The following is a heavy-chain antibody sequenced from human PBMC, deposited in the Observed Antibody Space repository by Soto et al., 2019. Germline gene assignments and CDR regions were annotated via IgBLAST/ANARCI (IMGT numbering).Heavy chain of an antibody. J-gene: IGHJ4*02. CDR2: ISSNGGST. CDR1: GFTFSSYA. CDR3: VQCSNSARSLRSPFDY. V-gene: IGHV3-64D*06. Sequence: PGGSLRLSCSASGFTFSSYAMHWVRQAPGKGLEYVSAISSNGGSTYYADSVKGRFTISRDNSKNTLYLQMSSLRAEDTAVYYCVQCSNSARSLRSPFDYWGQGTLVTVSS. D-gene: IGHD1-26*01.